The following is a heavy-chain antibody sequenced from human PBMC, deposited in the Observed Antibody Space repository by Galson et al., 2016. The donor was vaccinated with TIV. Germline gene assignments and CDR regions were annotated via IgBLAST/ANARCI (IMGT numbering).Heavy chain of an antibody. CDR1: GGTFSSFA. CDR2: IIPGFGTV. J-gene: IGHJ4*01. D-gene: IGHD5-18*01. CDR3: ARMSYTPMGY. Sequence: SVKVSCKASGGTFSSFALNWVRQAPGQGLEWIGEIIPGFGTVRYAQKFQARVTITADESATTSVMELGSLTSDDTAVYYCARMSYTPMGYWGQGTLVTVSS. V-gene: IGHV1-69*13.